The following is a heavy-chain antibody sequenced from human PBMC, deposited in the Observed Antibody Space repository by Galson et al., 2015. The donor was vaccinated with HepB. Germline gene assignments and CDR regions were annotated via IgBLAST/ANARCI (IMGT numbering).Heavy chain of an antibody. CDR1: GFTFNNYP. J-gene: IGHJ4*02. D-gene: IGHD1-1*01. Sequence: SLRLSCAYSGFTFNNYPMNWVRQAPGKGLEWVSTISVSGDDTFYADSVKGRFTISRDNSKNSLFLQMRGLRAEDTAVYYCTKSVRPTGTRYYFAYWGQGTLVTVSS. V-gene: IGHV3-23*01. CDR2: ISVSGDDT. CDR3: TKSVRPTGTRYYFAY.